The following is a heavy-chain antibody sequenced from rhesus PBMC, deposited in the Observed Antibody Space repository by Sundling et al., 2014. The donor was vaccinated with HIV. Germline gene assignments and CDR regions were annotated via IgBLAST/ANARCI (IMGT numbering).Heavy chain of an antibody. Sequence: QVQLQESGPGLVKPSETLSLTCAVSAGSISGAYHWSWIRQSPGKGLEWIGGVYSTSENTNYNPSLKSRVTISKDTSMNQFSLNLRSVTAADTAVYYCARGVESWNSLRMHYNGLDSWGQGVVVTVSS. V-gene: IGHV4S13*01. D-gene: IGHD1-20*01. CDR2: VYSTSENT. J-gene: IGHJ6*01. CDR1: AGSISGAYH. CDR3: ARGVESWNSLRMHYNGLDS.